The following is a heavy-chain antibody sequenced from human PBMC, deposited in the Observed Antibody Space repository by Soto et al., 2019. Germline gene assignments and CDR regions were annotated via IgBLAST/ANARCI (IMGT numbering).Heavy chain of an antibody. J-gene: IGHJ6*02. V-gene: IGHV3-48*04. CDR2: ISSSSTI. CDR1: GFTFSTYS. CDR3: ARGHYGLEV. Sequence: GGSLRLSCAASGFTFSTYSMNWVRQAPGKGLEWVSSISSSSTIYYTDSVKGRFTISRNNAMRSVDLQMNSLTVEDTAVYYCARGHYGLEVWGQGTTVTVSS.